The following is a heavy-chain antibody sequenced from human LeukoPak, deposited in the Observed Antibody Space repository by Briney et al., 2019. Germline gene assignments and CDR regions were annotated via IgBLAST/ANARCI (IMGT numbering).Heavy chain of an antibody. J-gene: IGHJ4*02. CDR2: IYSVGST. Sequence: GGSLRLSSAASGFTVSSNSMIWVRQAPGKGLEWVSVIYSVGSTYYADSVKGRFTISRDTSKNTLYLQMNSLRAEDTAMYYCARHYSGCSGGSCYGFWGQGTLVTVSS. CDR3: ARHYSGCSGGSCYGF. V-gene: IGHV3-53*01. D-gene: IGHD2-15*01. CDR1: GFTVSSNS.